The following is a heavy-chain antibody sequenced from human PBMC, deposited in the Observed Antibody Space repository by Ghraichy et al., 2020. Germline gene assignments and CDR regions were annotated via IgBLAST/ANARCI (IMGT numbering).Heavy chain of an antibody. Sequence: GGSLRLSCAASGFTFSTYAMQWVRQAPGKGLEWVAIISYDGGFKNYAGSVKGRFTVSRDESKNTLYLQMNSLGAEDSAIYYCAKDRARGKVFGEALIQYGLDVWGEGTTVTVSS. CDR1: GFTFSTYA. J-gene: IGHJ6*04. V-gene: IGHV3-30*18. CDR3: AKDRARGKVFGEALIQYGLDV. CDR2: ISYDGGFK. D-gene: IGHD3-3*01.